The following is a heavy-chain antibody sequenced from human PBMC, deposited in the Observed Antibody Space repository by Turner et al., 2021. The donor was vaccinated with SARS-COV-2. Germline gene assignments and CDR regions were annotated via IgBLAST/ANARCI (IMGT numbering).Heavy chain of an antibody. J-gene: IGHJ4*02. CDR1: GGSISSSSYY. CDR2: IYYSGST. CDR3: ARHSPELRGDYFDY. V-gene: IGHV4-39*01. Sequence: LQLQESGPGLVKPSETLSLTCTVPGGSISSSSYYWGWIRQPPGKGLEWIGDIYYSGSTYYNPSLKSRVTISVDTSKNQFSLKLSSVTAADTAVYYCARHSPELRGDYFDYWGQGTLVTVSS. D-gene: IGHD1-26*01.